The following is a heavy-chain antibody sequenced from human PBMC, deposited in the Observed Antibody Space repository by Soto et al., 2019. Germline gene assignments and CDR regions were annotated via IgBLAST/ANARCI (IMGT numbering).Heavy chain of an antibody. D-gene: IGHD2-2*01. CDR3: AKDLLVVPDNLPYYFDY. J-gene: IGHJ4*02. V-gene: IGHV3-23*01. CDR1: GFTFSSYA. Sequence: PGGSLRLSCAASGFTFSSYAMSWVRQAPGKGLEWVSAISGSGGSTYYADSVKGRFTISRDNSKNTLYLQMNSLRAEDTAVYYCAKDLLVVPDNLPYYFDYWGQGTLVTVSS. CDR2: ISGSGGST.